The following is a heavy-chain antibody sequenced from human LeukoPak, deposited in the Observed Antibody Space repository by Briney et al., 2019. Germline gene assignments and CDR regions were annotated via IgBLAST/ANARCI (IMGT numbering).Heavy chain of an antibody. Sequence: SETLSLTCTVSGGSISSSSYYWGWIRQPPGKGLEWIGSIYYSGSTYYNPSLKSRVTISVDTSKNQFSLKLSSVTAADTAVYYRARLILQWYYYMDVWGKGTTVTISS. V-gene: IGHV4-39*07. CDR3: ARLILQWYYYMDV. CDR2: IYYSGST. CDR1: GGSISSSSYY. D-gene: IGHD6-19*01. J-gene: IGHJ6*03.